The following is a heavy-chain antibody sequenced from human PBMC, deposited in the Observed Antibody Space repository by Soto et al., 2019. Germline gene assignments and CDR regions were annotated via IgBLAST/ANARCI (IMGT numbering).Heavy chain of an antibody. V-gene: IGHV4-31*03. J-gene: IGHJ6*02. D-gene: IGHD4-17*01. Sequence: TLSLTCTVSGGSISGGGYYWSWIRQHPGKGLEWIGYIYYSGSTYYNPSLKSRVTISVDTSKNQFSLKLSSVTAADTAVYYCARADYGDYLYGMAVWGQGTTVTVSS. CDR3: ARADYGDYLYGMAV. CDR2: IYYSGST. CDR1: GGSISGGGYY.